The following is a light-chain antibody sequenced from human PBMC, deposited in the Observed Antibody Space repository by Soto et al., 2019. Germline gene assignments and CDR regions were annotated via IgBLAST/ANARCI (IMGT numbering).Light chain of an antibody. J-gene: IGLJ1*01. Sequence: QSALTQPRSVSESPGQSVTISCAGTSSDVGGYDYVSWYQHHPGKVPKLMIYGVNKRPSGVPDRFSGSKSGNTASLTISGLQADDEADYYCSSYAGSNYPYVFGTGTKLTVL. CDR2: GVN. V-gene: IGLV2-11*01. CDR3: SSYAGSNYPYV. CDR1: SSDVGGYDY.